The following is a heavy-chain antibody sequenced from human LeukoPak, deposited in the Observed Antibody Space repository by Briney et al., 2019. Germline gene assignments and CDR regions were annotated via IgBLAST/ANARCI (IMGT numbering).Heavy chain of an antibody. D-gene: IGHD1-1*01. J-gene: IGHJ4*02. Sequence: GESLKISCKGSGYSFTSYWNGWVRQMPGKGLEWMGIIYPADSDTRYSPSFQGQVTISVDKSISTAYLQWSSLKASDTAIYYCAGRGTGTTLAFDYWGQGTLVTVSS. CDR1: GYSFTSYW. CDR2: IYPADSDT. CDR3: AGRGTGTTLAFDY. V-gene: IGHV5-51*01.